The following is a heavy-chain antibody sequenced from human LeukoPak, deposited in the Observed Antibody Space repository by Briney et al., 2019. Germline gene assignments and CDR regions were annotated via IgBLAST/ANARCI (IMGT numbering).Heavy chain of an antibody. CDR3: GRGSVGFGELNY. Sequence: PGGSLRLSCAASGFTFNSYAMHWVRQAPGKGLEWVAVISYGGSNKFYADSVKGRFTLSRDNSKNTLYLQMNSLRIEDTAVYYCGRGSVGFGELNYWGQGTLVTVSS. CDR2: ISYGGSNK. V-gene: IGHV3-30-3*01. CDR1: GFTFNSYA. J-gene: IGHJ4*02. D-gene: IGHD3-10*01.